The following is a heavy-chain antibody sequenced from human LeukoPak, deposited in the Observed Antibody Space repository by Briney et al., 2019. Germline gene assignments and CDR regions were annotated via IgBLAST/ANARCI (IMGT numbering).Heavy chain of an antibody. CDR2: IDEHGTTI. D-gene: IGHD3-10*01. CDR3: ARDVGGAGSH. J-gene: IGHJ4*02. Sequence: GGSLRLSCAASGFTFRRSEMNWVRQAPGKGLVWVSRIDEHGTTIDYADSVRDRFTISRDNAKNTLYLHMNSLRAEDTAMYYCARDVGGAGSHWGQGSLVTVSS. CDR1: GFTFRRSE. V-gene: IGHV3-74*01.